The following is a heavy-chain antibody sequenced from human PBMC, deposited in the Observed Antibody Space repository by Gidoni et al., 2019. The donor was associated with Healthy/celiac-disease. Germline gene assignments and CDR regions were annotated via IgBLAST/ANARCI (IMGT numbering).Heavy chain of an antibody. J-gene: IGHJ5*02. D-gene: IGHD1-7*01. V-gene: IGHV3-20*01. CDR3: ARDNRLYNWNYVATYNWFDP. Sequence: EVQLVASGGGVVRPGGSLRLSCPASGFPFHDYVMSWVRQAPGKGLEWVSGINWNGGSTGYADSVKGRFTISRDNAKNSLYLQMNSLRAEDTALYHCARDNRLYNWNYVATYNWFDPWGQGTLVTVSS. CDR1: GFPFHDYV. CDR2: INWNGGST.